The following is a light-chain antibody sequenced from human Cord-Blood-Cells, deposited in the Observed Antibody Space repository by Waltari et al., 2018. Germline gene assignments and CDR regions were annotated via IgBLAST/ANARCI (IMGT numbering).Light chain of an antibody. CDR2: KAS. CDR1: QSISSW. J-gene: IGKJ2*01. Sequence: DIQMTHSPSTLSASVGYRVTITCRASQSISSWLAWYQQKQGKAPKLLIYKASSLESGFPSRFSGSGSGTEFTRTISSLPPDDFATYYCQQYNSYSYTFGQGTKLEIK. CDR3: QQYNSYSYT. V-gene: IGKV1-5*03.